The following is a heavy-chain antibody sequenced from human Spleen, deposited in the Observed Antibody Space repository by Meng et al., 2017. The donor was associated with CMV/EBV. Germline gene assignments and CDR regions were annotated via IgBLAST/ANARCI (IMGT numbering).Heavy chain of an antibody. D-gene: IGHD2-2*01. CDR3: ARELPCTRCSSGSSVNWFDP. CDR1: FTSYD. V-gene: IGHV1-8*01. J-gene: IGHJ5*02. Sequence: FTSYDISWVRRATGQGLEWMGWMNPNSGDTSYAQKFQGRVTMNRNTSISTAYMELSSLRSEDTAVYYCARELPCTRCSSGSSVNWFDPWGQGTLVTVSS. CDR2: MNPNSGDT.